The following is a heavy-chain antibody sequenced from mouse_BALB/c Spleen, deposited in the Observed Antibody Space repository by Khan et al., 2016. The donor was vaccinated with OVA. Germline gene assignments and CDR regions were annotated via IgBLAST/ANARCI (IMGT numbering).Heavy chain of an antibody. J-gene: IGHJ2*02. CDR2: ISYSGNP. CDR3: ARVYGGDFDY. Sequence: EVELVESGPGLVKPSQSLSLTCPVTGYSITSDYAWNWIRQFPGNKLEWMGFISYSGNPKYNPSLKSRFSITRDTSKNQFFLQLNSVTTEDTATYYCARVYGGDFDYWGQGTSLTVSS. V-gene: IGHV3-2*02. CDR1: GYSITSDYA. D-gene: IGHD1-1*01.